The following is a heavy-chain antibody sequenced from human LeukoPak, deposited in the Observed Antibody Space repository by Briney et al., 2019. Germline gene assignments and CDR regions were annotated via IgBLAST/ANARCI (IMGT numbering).Heavy chain of an antibody. J-gene: IGHJ5*02. D-gene: IGHD3-22*01. V-gene: IGHV4-59*01. CDR2: IYYSGST. CDR3: ARGIGLSSGYYGNWFDP. Sequence: SETLSLTCTVSDGSISSYYWSWIRQPPGKGLEWIGYIYYSGSTNYNPSLKSRVTISVDTSKNQFSLKLSSVTAADTAVYYCARGIGLSSGYYGNWFDPWGQGTLVTVSS. CDR1: DGSISSYY.